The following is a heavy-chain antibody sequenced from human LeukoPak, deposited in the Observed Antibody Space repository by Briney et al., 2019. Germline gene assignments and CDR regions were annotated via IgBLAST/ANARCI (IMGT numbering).Heavy chain of an antibody. CDR1: GFTFSDYY. CDR2: ISSSGSTI. CDR3: ARDDYGDSSYYYYGMDV. V-gene: IGHV3-11*04. J-gene: IGHJ6*02. D-gene: IGHD4-17*01. Sequence: GGSLRLSCAASGFTFSDYYMSWIRQAPGKGLEWVSYISSSGSTIYYADSVKGRFTISRDNAKNSLYLQMNSLRAEDTAVYYCARDDYGDSSYYYYGMDVWGQGTTVTVSS.